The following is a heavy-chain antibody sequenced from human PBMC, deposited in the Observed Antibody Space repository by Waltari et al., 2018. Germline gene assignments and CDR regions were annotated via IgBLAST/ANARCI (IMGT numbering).Heavy chain of an antibody. D-gene: IGHD1-26*01. CDR1: GYPFNNYG. Sequence: QVEESGGGVVQPGGSLRLSCVASGYPFNNYGMHWVRQAPGKGLEWLAVISSDGSGKYYADSVKGRFTMSRDNSKNMVYLKMNSLRPEDTAVYYCAKAGGIYNYPLDPWGQGTLVTVSS. J-gene: IGHJ5*02. V-gene: IGHV3-30*18. CDR3: AKAGGIYNYPLDP. CDR2: ISSDGSGK.